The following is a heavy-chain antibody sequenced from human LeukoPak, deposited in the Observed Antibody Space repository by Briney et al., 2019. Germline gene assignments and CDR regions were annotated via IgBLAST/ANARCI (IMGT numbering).Heavy chain of an antibody. V-gene: IGHV4-39*01. J-gene: IGHJ3*02. CDR1: GGSISSSSYY. CDR3: ARPRSSGYYSGAFDI. D-gene: IGHD3-22*01. CDR2: IYYSGST. Sequence: SETLSLTCTVSGGSISSSSYYWGWIRQPPGKGLEWIGSIYYSGSTYYNPSLKSRVTISVDTSKNRFSLKLSSVTAADTAVYYCARPRSSGYYSGAFDIWGQGTMVTVSS.